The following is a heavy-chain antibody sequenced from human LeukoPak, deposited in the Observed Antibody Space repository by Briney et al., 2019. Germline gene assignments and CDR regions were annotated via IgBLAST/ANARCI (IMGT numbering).Heavy chain of an antibody. V-gene: IGHV4-39*07. CDR3: ARGTLYRGWSYYLDF. D-gene: IGHD6-19*01. Sequence: SETLSLTCSVSGDSISLSFYYWGWIRQPPGTALEWIGSVYYSGTTSYNPSLKSRVTISVDMSKNHFSLRLRSVTAADTAMYYCARGTLYRGWSYYLDFWGQGSQVTVSS. CDR1: GDSISLSFYY. J-gene: IGHJ4*02. CDR2: VYYSGTT.